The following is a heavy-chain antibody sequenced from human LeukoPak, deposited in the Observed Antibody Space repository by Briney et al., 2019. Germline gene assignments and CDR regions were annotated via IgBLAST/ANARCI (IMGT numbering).Heavy chain of an antibody. CDR2: ISAYNGNT. V-gene: IGHV1-18*01. J-gene: IGHJ4*02. Sequence: GASVKVSCKASGYTFTSYGISWVRQAPGQGLEWMGWISAYNGNTNYAQKLQGRVNMTTDTSASTAYMELRSLRSDDTAVYYCARGGGDYGDLYFDYWGQGTLVTVSS. CDR1: GYTFTSYG. D-gene: IGHD4-17*01. CDR3: ARGGGDYGDLYFDY.